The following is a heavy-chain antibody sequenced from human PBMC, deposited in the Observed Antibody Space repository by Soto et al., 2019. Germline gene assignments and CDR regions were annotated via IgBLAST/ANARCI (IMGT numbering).Heavy chain of an antibody. Sequence: QVQLQESGPGLVKPSETLSLTCTVSGGSISNYYWSWVRQPPGKGLEWIGYSHYTGSTTYNPSLKSRVTLSVDTSQRQVSMKLSSVPAAYPAVYYCATLSGSPAVVGVDVLCPGTAVIVSS. J-gene: IGHJ6*02. CDR3: ATLSGSPAVVGVDV. V-gene: IGHV4-59*01. CDR1: GGSISNYY. CDR2: SHYTGST. D-gene: IGHD2-15*01.